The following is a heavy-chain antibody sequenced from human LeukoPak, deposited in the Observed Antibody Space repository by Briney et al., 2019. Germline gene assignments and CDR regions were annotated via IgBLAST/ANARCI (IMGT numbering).Heavy chain of an antibody. CDR3: ARGSTAVAGTGWFDP. V-gene: IGHV4-59*01. D-gene: IGHD6-19*01. CDR1: GGSISSYY. Sequence: PSETLSLTCTVSGGSISSYYWSWIRQPPGKGLEWIGYIYYSGSTNYNPSLRSRVTISVDTSKNQFSLKLSSVTAADTAVYYCARGSTAVAGTGWFDPWGQGTLVTVSS. J-gene: IGHJ5*02. CDR2: IYYSGST.